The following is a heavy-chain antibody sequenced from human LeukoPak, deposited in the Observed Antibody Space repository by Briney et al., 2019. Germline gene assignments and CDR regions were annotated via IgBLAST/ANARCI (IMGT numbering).Heavy chain of an antibody. CDR2: IKQDGSEK. V-gene: IGHV3-7*01. J-gene: IGHJ4*02. D-gene: IGHD2-2*01. CDR3: ARLKLLWSNYFDY. CDR1: GFTFSSYW. Sequence: KTGGSLRLSCAASGFTFSSYWMSWVRQAPGKGLEWVANIKQDGSEKYYVDSVKGRFTISRDNAKNSLYLQMNSLRAEDAAVYYCARLKLLWSNYFDYWGQGTLVTVSS.